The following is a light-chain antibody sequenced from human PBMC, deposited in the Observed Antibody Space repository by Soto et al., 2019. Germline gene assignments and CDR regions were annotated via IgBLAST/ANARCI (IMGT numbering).Light chain of an antibody. CDR2: DAS. V-gene: IGKV3-11*01. CDR1: QSVISTS. J-gene: IGKJ2*01. CDR3: QQRSNWPPYT. Sequence: EIVLTQSPGTPSLSPGERATLSCRASQSVISTSLAWYQQKPGQAPRLLIYDASNRATGIPARFSGSGSGTDFTLTISSLEPEDFAVYYCQQRSNWPPYTFGQGTKVEIK.